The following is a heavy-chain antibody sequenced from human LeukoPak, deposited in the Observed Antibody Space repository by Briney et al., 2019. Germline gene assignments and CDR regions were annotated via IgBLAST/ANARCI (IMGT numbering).Heavy chain of an antibody. CDR3: ATMTTVTTVDY. D-gene: IGHD4-17*01. CDR1: GGSFSGYY. J-gene: IGHJ4*02. CDR2: IYYSGST. Sequence: SETLSLTCAVYGGSFSGYYWSWIRQHPGKGLEWIGYIYYSGSTYYNPSLKSRVTISVDTSKNQFSLKLSSVTAADTAVYYCATMTTVTTVDYWGQGTLVTVSS. V-gene: IGHV4-31*11.